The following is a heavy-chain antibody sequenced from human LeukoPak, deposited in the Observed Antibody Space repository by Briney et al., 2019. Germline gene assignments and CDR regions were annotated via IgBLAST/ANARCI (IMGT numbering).Heavy chain of an antibody. V-gene: IGHV3-9*01. Sequence: PGGSLRLSCAASGFTFDDYAMHWVRQAPGKGLEWVSGITWNSDSIGCADSVKGRFTISRDNAKNSLYLQMNSLRAEDTAFYYCAKDIFRVAERGFDYWGQGTLVTVSS. CDR3: AKDIFRVAERGFDY. CDR2: ITWNSDSI. CDR1: GFTFDDYA. J-gene: IGHJ4*02. D-gene: IGHD6-19*01.